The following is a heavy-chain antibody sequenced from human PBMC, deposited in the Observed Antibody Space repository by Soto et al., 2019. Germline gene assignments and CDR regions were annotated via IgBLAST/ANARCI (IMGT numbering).Heavy chain of an antibody. D-gene: IGHD3-3*01. CDR3: ARSRGRSYYEGGSGYTRAHAFDI. Sequence: GASVKVSCKASGYTFTGYYMHWVRQAPGQGLEWMGWINPNSGGTNYAQKFQGWVTMTRDTSISTAYMELSRLRSDDTAVYYCARSRGRSYYEGGSGYTRAHAFDIWGQGKMVTVS. CDR2: INPNSGGT. CDR1: GYTFTGYY. J-gene: IGHJ3*02. V-gene: IGHV1-2*04.